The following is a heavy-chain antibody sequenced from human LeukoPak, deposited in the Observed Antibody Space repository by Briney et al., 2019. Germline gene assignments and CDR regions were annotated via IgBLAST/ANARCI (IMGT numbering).Heavy chain of an antibody. CDR1: GGSISSYY. CDR3: ARGRVLRYFDWLSPKALRHNWYFDL. Sequence: PSETLSLTCTVSGGSISSYYWSWIRQPAGKGLEWIGRIYTSGSTNYDPSLKSRVTMSVDTSKNQFSLKLSSVTAADTAVYYCARGRVLRYFDWLSPKALRHNWYFDLWGRGTLVTVSS. V-gene: IGHV4-4*07. D-gene: IGHD3-9*01. J-gene: IGHJ2*01. CDR2: IYTSGST.